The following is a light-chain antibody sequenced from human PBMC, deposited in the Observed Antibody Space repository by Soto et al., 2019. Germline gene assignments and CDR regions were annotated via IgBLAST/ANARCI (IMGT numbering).Light chain of an antibody. V-gene: IGLV2-8*01. CDR2: EVS. J-gene: IGLJ2*01. CDR3: ISYAGSNNFVV. CDR1: SSDVGGYDY. Sequence: QSVLTQPPSASGSPGQSVTISCTGTSSDVGGYDYVSWYQQHPGRAPKLMIYEVSKRPSGVPDRFPGSKSGNTASLTVSGLQAEDEADYYCISYAGSNNFVVFGGGTKLTVL.